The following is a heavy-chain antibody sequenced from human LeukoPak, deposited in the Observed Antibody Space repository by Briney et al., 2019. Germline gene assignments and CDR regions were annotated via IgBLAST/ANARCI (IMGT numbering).Heavy chain of an antibody. D-gene: IGHD3-10*01. V-gene: IGHV3-23*01. CDR3: ARDLLLWFGESPFDY. CDR1: GFTFSSYA. Sequence: PGGSLRLSCAASGFTFSSYAMSWVRQAPGKGLEWVSAISGSGGSTYYADSVKGRFTISRDNSKNTLYLQMNSLRAEDTAVYYCARDLLLWFGESPFDYWGQGTLVTVSS. CDR2: ISGSGGST. J-gene: IGHJ4*02.